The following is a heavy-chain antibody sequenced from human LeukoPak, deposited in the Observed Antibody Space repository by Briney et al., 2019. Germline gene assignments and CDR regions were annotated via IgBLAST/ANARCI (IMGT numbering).Heavy chain of an antibody. CDR3: ARDGTPMIVVVTEIDY. D-gene: IGHD3-22*01. J-gene: IGHJ4*02. CDR2: IWYDGSNK. V-gene: IGHV3-33*01. CDR1: GFTFSSYG. Sequence: PGRSLRLSCAASGFTFSSYGMHWVRQAPGKGLEWVAVIWYDGSNKYYADSVKGRFTISRDNSKNTLYLQMNSLRAEDTAVYYCARDGTPMIVVVTEIDYWGQGPLVTVSS.